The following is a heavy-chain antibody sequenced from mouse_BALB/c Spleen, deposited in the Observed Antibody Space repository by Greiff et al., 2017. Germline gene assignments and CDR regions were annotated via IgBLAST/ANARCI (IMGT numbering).Heavy chain of an antibody. Sequence: EVQLQESGPGLVKPSQSLSLTCTVTGYSITSDYAWNWIRQFPGNKLGWMGYISYSGSTSYNPSLKSRISITRDTSKNQFFLQLNSVTTEDTATYYCARKEMITTSYYFDYWGQGTTLTVSS. J-gene: IGHJ2*01. V-gene: IGHV3-2*02. CDR1: GYSITSDYA. D-gene: IGHD2-4*01. CDR2: ISYSGST. CDR3: ARKEMITTSYYFDY.